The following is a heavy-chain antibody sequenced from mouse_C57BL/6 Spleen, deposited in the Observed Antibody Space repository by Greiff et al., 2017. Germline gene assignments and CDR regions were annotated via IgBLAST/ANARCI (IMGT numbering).Heavy chain of an antibody. V-gene: IGHV1-26*01. CDR3: ARDVGEGFDY. CDR2: INPNNGGT. CDR1: GYTFTDYY. J-gene: IGHJ2*01. Sequence: EVQLQQSGPELVKPGASVKISCKASGYTFTDYYMNWVKQSHGQSLEWIGDINPNNGGTSYNQKFKGKATLTVDTSSSTAYLELRSLTSEDSAVYYCARDVGEGFDYWGQGTTLTVSS.